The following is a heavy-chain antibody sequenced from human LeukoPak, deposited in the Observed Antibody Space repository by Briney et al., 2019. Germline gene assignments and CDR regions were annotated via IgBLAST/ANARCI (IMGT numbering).Heavy chain of an antibody. CDR1: GGSITIGSYY. D-gene: IGHD5-12*01. V-gene: IGHV4-61*02. CDR2: IFASGGT. CDR3: ARARDSSRGYQTGGFDS. J-gene: IGHJ4*02. Sequence: SETLSLTCTVSGGSITIGSYYWSWIRQPAGKGLEWIGRIFASGGTAYNPSLNGRVAISVDTSKNQFSLYMRSVTAADTAVYHCARARDSSRGYQTGGFDSWGQGTLVTVSS.